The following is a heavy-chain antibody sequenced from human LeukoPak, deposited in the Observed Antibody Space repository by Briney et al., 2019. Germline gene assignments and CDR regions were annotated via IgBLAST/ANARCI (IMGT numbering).Heavy chain of an antibody. V-gene: IGHV4-59*01. CDR3: ARAGSYCSSTSCYGGRWFDP. Sequence: PSETLSLTCTVSGGSISSYYWSWLRQPPGKGLEWIGYIYYSGSTNYNPSLKSRVTISVDTSKNQFSLKLSSVTAADTAVYYCARAGSYCSSTSCYGGRWFDPWGQGTLVAVSS. D-gene: IGHD2-2*01. CDR1: GGSISSYY. CDR2: IYYSGST. J-gene: IGHJ5*02.